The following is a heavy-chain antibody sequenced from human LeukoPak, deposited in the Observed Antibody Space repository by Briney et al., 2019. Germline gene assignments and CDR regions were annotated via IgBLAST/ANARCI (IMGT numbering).Heavy chain of an antibody. CDR1: GYTFTGYY. CDR2: INPNSGGT. Sequence: ASVKVSCKASGYTFTGYYMHWVRQAPGQGLEWMGWINPNSGGTNHAQKFQGRVTMTRDTSISTAYMELSRLRSDDTAVYYCARGAAAGIPYYYYMDVWGKGTTVTVSS. J-gene: IGHJ6*03. CDR3: ARGAAAGIPYYYYMDV. V-gene: IGHV1-2*02. D-gene: IGHD6-13*01.